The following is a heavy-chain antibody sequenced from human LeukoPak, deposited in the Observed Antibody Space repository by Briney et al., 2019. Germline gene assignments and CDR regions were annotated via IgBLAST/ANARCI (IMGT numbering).Heavy chain of an antibody. J-gene: IGHJ4*02. V-gene: IGHV3-23*01. Sequence: PGGSLRLSCVAPGFTFSNYAMSWVRQAPGKGLEWVSTISGSGANTYYADSVKGRFTISRDNSKNTLSLQMNSLRAEDTAVYYCARLFRYCSGRTCYTDRGYFFDYWGQGTLVTVSS. D-gene: IGHD2-15*01. CDR2: ISGSGANT. CDR1: GFTFSNYA. CDR3: ARLFRYCSGRTCYTDRGYFFDY.